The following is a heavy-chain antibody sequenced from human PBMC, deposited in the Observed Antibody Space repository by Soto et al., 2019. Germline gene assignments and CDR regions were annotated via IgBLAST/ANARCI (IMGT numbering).Heavy chain of an antibody. Sequence: SETLSLTCAVYGGSFSGYYWSWIRQPPGKGLEWIGEINHSGSTNYNPSLKSRVTISVDTSKNQFSLKLSSVTAADTAVYYCARGRLSSGLFDPWGQGSLVTVSS. D-gene: IGHD6-19*01. V-gene: IGHV4-34*01. CDR1: GGSFSGYY. CDR3: ARGRLSSGLFDP. CDR2: INHSGST. J-gene: IGHJ5*02.